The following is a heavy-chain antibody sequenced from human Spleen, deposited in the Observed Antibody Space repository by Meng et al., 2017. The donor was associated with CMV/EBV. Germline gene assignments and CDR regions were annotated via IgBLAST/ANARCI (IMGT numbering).Heavy chain of an antibody. CDR2: ISAYNGNT. Sequence: ASVKVSCKASGYTFTSYGISWARQAPGQGLEWMGWISAYNGNTNYAQKLQGRVTMTTDTSTSTAYMELRSLRSDDTAVYYCAREGGKRYCSSTGCLDYFDYWGQGTLVTVSS. CDR1: GYTFTSYG. D-gene: IGHD2-2*01. J-gene: IGHJ4*02. CDR3: AREGGKRYCSSTGCLDYFDY. V-gene: IGHV1-18*01.